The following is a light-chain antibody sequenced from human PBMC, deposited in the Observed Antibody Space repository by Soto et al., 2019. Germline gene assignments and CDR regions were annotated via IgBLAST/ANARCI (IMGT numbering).Light chain of an antibody. CDR1: QSVSSY. CDR2: DAS. CDR3: QQRSHWPPIT. J-gene: IGKJ5*01. V-gene: IGKV3-11*01. Sequence: EIVLTQSPATLSLSPVERATLSCSASQSVSSYLAWYQPKPGQAPRLLIYDASNRATGIPARFSGSGSGTDFTLTISSLEPEDFAVYYCQQRSHWPPITFGQGTRLEIK.